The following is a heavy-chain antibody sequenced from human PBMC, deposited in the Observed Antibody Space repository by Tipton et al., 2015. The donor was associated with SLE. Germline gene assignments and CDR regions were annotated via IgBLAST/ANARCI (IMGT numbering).Heavy chain of an antibody. CDR3: ARDAIAAAGTFDY. CDR2: IYHSGST. CDR1: GGSISSGGYS. J-gene: IGHJ4*02. Sequence: TLSLTCAVSGGSISSGGYSWSWIRQPPGKGLEWIGYIYHSGSTYYNPSLKSRVTISVDRSKNQFSLKLSSVTAADTAVYYCARDAIAAAGTFDYWGQGTLVTVSS. V-gene: IGHV4-30-2*01. D-gene: IGHD6-13*01.